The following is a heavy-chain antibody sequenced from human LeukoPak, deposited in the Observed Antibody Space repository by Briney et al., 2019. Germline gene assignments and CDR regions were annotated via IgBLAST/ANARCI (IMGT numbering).Heavy chain of an antibody. V-gene: IGHV1-2*02. CDR3: ARPPLQTLGA. Sequence: ASVKVSCKASGYTFSDYYIHWVRQAPGQGLEWMGWINPNSGDTNYAQKFQGRVTMTRDTSISTAYMDLSSLRSDDTAVYYCARPPLQTLGAWGQGTLVTVSS. CDR1: GYTFSDYY. D-gene: IGHD3-10*01. CDR2: INPNSGDT. J-gene: IGHJ5*02.